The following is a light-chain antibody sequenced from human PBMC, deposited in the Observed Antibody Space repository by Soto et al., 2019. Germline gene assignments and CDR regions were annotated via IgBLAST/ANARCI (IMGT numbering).Light chain of an antibody. CDR2: DVS. CDR1: SSDVGGYDF. Sequence: QSVLTQPASVSGSPGQSITVSCTGTSSDVGGYDFVSWYQHHPGKAPKLILYDVSDRPSGVSSRFSGSKSGNTASLTISGLQAEDEADYYRSSSTSSSTVLFGGGTKLTAL. CDR3: SSSTSSSTVL. J-gene: IGLJ2*01. V-gene: IGLV2-14*03.